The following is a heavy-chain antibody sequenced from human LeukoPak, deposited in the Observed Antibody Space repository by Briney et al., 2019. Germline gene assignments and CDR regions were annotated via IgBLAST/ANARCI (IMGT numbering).Heavy chain of an antibody. D-gene: IGHD6-13*01. CDR2: INQDGRAK. J-gene: IGHJ4*02. V-gene: IGHV3-7*01. CDR1: GFTFSRFW. Sequence: GGSLRLSCVVSGFTFSRFWMNWVRQAPGKGLEWVANINQDGRAKYHVDSVKGRFTISRDNAKNSLYLQMSSLRAEDTAVYYCASSGTGSSWSWDYWGQGTLVTVSS. CDR3: ASSGTGSSWSWDY.